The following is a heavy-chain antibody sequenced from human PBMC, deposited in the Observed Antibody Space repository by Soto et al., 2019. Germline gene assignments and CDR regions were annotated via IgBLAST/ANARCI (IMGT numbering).Heavy chain of an antibody. CDR1: GGSISSSTFY. J-gene: IGHJ4*02. D-gene: IGHD3-22*01. Sequence: QLQLQESGPGLVKPSETLSLTCTVSGGSISSSTFYWGWIRQPPGKGLEWIGSIYYGGTIYYNPSLKSRVTISVDTSRNQFSLKLSSVTAADTAVYYCARQVHSTGCYYWGQGSLVTVSS. CDR3: ARQVHSTGCYY. CDR2: IYYGGTI. V-gene: IGHV4-39*01.